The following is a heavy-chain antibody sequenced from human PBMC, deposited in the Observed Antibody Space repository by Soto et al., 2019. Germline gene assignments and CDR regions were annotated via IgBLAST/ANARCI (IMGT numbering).Heavy chain of an antibody. Sequence: ASVKVSCKASGGTFSSYAISWVRQAPGQGLEWMGGIIPIFGTANYAQKFQGRVTITADESTSTAYMELSSLRSEDTAVYYCARXGRSGGPPGRLNDAFDIWGQGTMVTVSS. CDR3: ARXGRSGGPPGRLNDAFDI. D-gene: IGHD2-15*01. CDR1: GGTFSSYA. CDR2: IIPIFGTA. J-gene: IGHJ3*02. V-gene: IGHV1-69*13.